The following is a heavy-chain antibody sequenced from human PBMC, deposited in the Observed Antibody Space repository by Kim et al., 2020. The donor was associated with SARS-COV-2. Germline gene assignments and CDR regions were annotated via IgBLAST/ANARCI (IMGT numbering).Heavy chain of an antibody. CDR1: SDSFSAYY. CDR2: IFYSGNT. V-gene: IGHV4-59*01. CDR3: ARSAGRASWHHVDY. Sequence: SETLSLTCTVSSDSFSAYYWSWIRQFPGKGLEWIGYIFYSGNTNYSPSLKSRVTISWDTSRSQFSLDLTSVTEADTAVYYCARSAGRASWHHVDYWGQG. J-gene: IGHJ4*02. D-gene: IGHD3-10*01.